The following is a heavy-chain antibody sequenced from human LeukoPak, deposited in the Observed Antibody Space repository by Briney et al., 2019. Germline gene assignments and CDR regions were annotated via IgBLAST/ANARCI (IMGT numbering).Heavy chain of an antibody. Sequence: PGGSLRLSCADSGFTFSSYSMNWVRQAPGKGLEWVSSISSSSSYIYYADSVKGRFTISRDNAKNSLYLQMNSLRAEDTAVYYCARERGYGSAPNWFDPWGQGTLVTVSS. CDR1: GFTFSSYS. V-gene: IGHV3-21*01. D-gene: IGHD3-10*01. CDR3: ARERGYGSAPNWFDP. J-gene: IGHJ5*02. CDR2: ISSSSSYI.